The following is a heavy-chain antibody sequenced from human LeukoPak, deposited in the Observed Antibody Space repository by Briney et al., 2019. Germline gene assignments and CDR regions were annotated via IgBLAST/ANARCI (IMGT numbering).Heavy chain of an antibody. CDR1: GFTFSSYE. CDR3: AREFRSYPDY. Sequence: GGSLRLSCAASGFTFSSYEMNWVRQAPGKGLEWVSYISSGGSTIYYADSVKGRFTISRDNAKNSLYLQVNSLRAEDTAVYYCAREFRSYPDYWGQGTLVTVSS. CDR2: ISSGGSTI. J-gene: IGHJ4*02. D-gene: IGHD1-26*01. V-gene: IGHV3-48*03.